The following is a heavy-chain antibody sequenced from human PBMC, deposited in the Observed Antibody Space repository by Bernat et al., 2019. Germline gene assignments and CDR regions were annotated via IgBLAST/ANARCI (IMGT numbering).Heavy chain of an antibody. D-gene: IGHD1-1*01. V-gene: IGHV3-7*01. CDR3: ARVPGVERYFDY. J-gene: IGHJ4*02. CDR1: GFTFSSVW. CDR2: IKQDGREK. Sequence: EVQLVESGGGLVQPGGSLRLSCAASGFTFSSVWMSWVRQVPGKGLEWVANIKQDGREKFYVDSVKDRFTISRDNAKNSLYLQMNSLRAEDTAVYYCARVPGVERYFDYWGQGTLVTVSS.